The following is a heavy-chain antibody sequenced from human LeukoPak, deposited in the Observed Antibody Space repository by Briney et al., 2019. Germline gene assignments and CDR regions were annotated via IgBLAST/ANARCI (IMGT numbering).Heavy chain of an antibody. CDR3: AKDRQYYDILTGYYASDFDF. Sequence: GGSLRLSCTASGFTFSNYAMNWVRQAPGKGLEWVSGIGGSGGSTYYADSVKGRFTISRDNSKNTLYLQMHSLRAEDTAVYYCAKDRQYYDILTGYYASDFDFWGQGTLVTVSS. J-gene: IGHJ4*02. D-gene: IGHD3-9*01. V-gene: IGHV3-23*01. CDR2: IGGSGGST. CDR1: GFTFSNYA.